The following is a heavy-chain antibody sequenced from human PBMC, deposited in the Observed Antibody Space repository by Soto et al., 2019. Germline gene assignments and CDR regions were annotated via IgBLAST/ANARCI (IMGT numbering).Heavy chain of an antibody. Sequence: EVQLVESGGGLVQPGGSLRLSCAASGFTVSSNYMSWVRQAPGKGLEWVSVIYSGGSTYYAGAVKGRFTISRHNSKNTLYLQMNSLRAEDTAVYYGASSGWQGNDYWGQGTLVTVSS. CDR3: ASSGWQGNDY. J-gene: IGHJ4*02. D-gene: IGHD6-19*01. CDR1: GFTVSSNY. V-gene: IGHV3-53*04. CDR2: IYSGGST.